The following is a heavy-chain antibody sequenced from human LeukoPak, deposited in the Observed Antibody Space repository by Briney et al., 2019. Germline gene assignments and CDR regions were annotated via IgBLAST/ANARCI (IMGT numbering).Heavy chain of an antibody. V-gene: IGHV3-30*02. Sequence: GGSLRLSCAASGFTFSSYGMHWVRQAPGKGLEWVAFIRYDGSNKYYADSVKGRFTISRDNSKNTLYLQMNSLRAEDTAVYYCAKDQGVLMAIVVVPFDYWGQGTLVTVSS. D-gene: IGHD3-22*01. CDR1: GFTFSSYG. J-gene: IGHJ4*02. CDR2: IRYDGSNK. CDR3: AKDQGVLMAIVVVPFDY.